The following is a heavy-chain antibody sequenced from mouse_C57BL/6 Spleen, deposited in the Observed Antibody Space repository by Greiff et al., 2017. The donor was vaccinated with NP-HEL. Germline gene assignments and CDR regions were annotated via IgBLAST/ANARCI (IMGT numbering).Heavy chain of an antibody. D-gene: IGHD2-3*01. V-gene: IGHV1-26*01. J-gene: IGHJ4*01. CDR3: ATPAYDHYGMDY. Sequence: VQLQQSGPELVKPGASVKISCKASGYTFTDYYMNWVKQSHGKSLEWIGDINPNNGGTSYNQKFKGKATLTVDKSSSTAYMELRSLTSEDSAVYYCATPAYDHYGMDYWGQGTSVTVSS. CDR1: GYTFTDYY. CDR2: INPNNGGT.